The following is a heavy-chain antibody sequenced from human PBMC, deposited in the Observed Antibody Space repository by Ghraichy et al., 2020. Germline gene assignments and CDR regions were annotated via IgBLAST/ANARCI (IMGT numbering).Heavy chain of an antibody. D-gene: IGHD3-22*01. CDR2: IKSKTDGGTT. Sequence: ESLNISCAASGFTFSNAWMSWVRQAPGKGLEWVGRIKSKTDGGTTDYAAPVKGRFTISRDDSKNTLYLQMNSLKTEDTAVYYCTTSLGGYYSHWGQGTLVTVSS. CDR3: TTSLGGYYSH. V-gene: IGHV3-15*01. J-gene: IGHJ4*02. CDR1: GFTFSNAW.